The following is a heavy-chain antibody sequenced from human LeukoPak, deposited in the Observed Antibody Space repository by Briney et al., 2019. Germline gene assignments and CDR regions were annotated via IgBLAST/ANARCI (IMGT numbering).Heavy chain of an antibody. CDR2: ISAYNGNT. V-gene: IGHV1-18*01. J-gene: IGHJ5*02. D-gene: IGHD6-13*01. Sequence: HGASVKVSCKASGYTFTSYGISWVRQAPGQGLEWMGWISAYNGNTNYAQKLQGRVTMTTDTSTSTAYMELRSLRSDDTAVYYCARGGSSSWYVSESWFDPWGQGTLVTVSS. CDR3: ARGGSSSWYVSESWFDP. CDR1: GYTFTSYG.